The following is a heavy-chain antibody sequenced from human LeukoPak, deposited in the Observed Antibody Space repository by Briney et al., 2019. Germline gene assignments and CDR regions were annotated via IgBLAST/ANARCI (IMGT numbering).Heavy chain of an antibody. J-gene: IGHJ4*02. D-gene: IGHD6-13*01. Sequence: SQTLSLTCAISGDSVSSNSAAWNWNRQSPSRGLEWLGRTYYRSKWYNDYAVSVKSRITINPDTSKNQFSLQLNSVTPEDTAVYYCAREGGSSWYYSDYWGQGTLVTVSS. CDR2: TYYRSKWYN. CDR3: AREGGSSWYYSDY. CDR1: GDSVSSNSAA. V-gene: IGHV6-1*01.